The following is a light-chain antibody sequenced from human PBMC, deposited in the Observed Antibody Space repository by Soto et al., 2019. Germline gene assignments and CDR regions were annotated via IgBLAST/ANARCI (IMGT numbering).Light chain of an antibody. J-gene: IGLJ1*01. Sequence: QCVLTQPASVSGSPGQSITISCTGTSSDIGAYNYVSWYQQHPGKAPKLMIYEVSNRPSGISNRFSGSKSGNTASLTISGLQADDEADYYCSSYTSTSSYVFGTGTNV. V-gene: IGLV2-14*01. CDR2: EVS. CDR1: SSDIGAYNY. CDR3: SSYTSTSSYV.